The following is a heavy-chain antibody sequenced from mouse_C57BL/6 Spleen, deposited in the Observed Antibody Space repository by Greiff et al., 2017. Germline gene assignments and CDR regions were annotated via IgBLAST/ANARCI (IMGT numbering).Heavy chain of an antibody. CDR3: ARSGVFDY. J-gene: IGHJ2*01. D-gene: IGHD4-1*01. CDR2: IDPSDSYT. CDR1: GYTFTSYW. V-gene: IGHV1-69*01. Sequence: VQLQQSGAELVMPGASVKLSCKASGYTFTSYWMHWVKQRPGQGLEWIGEIDPSDSYTNYNQKFKGKSTLTVDKSSSTAYMQLSSLTSEDSAVYYCARSGVFDYWGQGTTLTVSS.